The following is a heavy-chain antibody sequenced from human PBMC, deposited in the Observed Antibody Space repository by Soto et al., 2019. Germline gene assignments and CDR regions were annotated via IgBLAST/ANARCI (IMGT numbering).Heavy chain of an antibody. J-gene: IGHJ6*02. D-gene: IGHD3-10*01. CDR2: IYYSGST. CDR1: GGSISSSSYY. Sequence: SETLSLTCTVSGGSISSSSYYWGWIRQPPGKGLEWIGSIYYSGSTYYNPSLKSRVTISVDTSKNQFSLKLSSVTAADTAVYYCARHRAKTMVRGVSDYYGMDVWGQGTTVTVSS. V-gene: IGHV4-39*01. CDR3: ARHRAKTMVRGVSDYYGMDV.